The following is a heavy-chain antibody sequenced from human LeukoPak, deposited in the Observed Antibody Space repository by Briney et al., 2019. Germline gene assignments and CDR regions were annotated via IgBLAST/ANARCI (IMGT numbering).Heavy chain of an antibody. Sequence: PSETLSLTCAVYGGSFSGYYWSWIRQPPGKGLEWIGEINHSGSTNYNPSLKSRVTISVDTSKNQFSLKLSPVTAADTAVYYCARGPGGVRGAKGHWFDPWGQGTLVTVSS. CDR1: GGSFSGYY. D-gene: IGHD3-10*01. J-gene: IGHJ5*02. V-gene: IGHV4-34*01. CDR2: INHSGST. CDR3: ARGPGGVRGAKGHWFDP.